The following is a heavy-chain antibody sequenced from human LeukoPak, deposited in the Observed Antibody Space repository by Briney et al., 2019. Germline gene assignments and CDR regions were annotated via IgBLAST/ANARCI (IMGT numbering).Heavy chain of an antibody. J-gene: IGHJ4*02. CDR1: GFTFSSYA. Sequence: GGSLRLSCAASGFTFSSYAMSWVRQAPGKGLEWVSAISGSGGSTYYADSVKGRFTISRDNSKNTLYLQMNSLRAEDTAVYYCARGHSPMTTVVMGLYYFDYWGQGTLVTVSS. CDR3: ARGHSPMTTVVMGLYYFDY. D-gene: IGHD4-23*01. V-gene: IGHV3-23*01. CDR2: ISGSGGST.